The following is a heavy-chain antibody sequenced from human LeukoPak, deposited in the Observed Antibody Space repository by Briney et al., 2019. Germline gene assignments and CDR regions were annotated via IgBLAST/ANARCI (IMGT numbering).Heavy chain of an antibody. Sequence: SGTLSLTCTVSGGSISSYYWSWIRQPPGKGLEGMGYIYYSGSTKYNPSLKSRVTISVDTSKNQFSLKLSSVTAADTAVYYCATQGGYSSSWYAFHYGMDVWGQGTTVTVSS. CDR2: IYYSGST. CDR1: GGSISSYY. V-gene: IGHV4-59*01. CDR3: ATQGGYSSSWYAFHYGMDV. D-gene: IGHD6-13*01. J-gene: IGHJ6*02.